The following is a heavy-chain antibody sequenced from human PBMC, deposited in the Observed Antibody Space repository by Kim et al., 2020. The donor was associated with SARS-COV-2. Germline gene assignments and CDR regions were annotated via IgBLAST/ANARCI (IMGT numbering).Heavy chain of an antibody. CDR3: ARLDYYYANSGYPGWFDP. J-gene: IGHJ5*02. CDR2: IHPGDSDT. V-gene: IGHV5-51*01. CDR1: GYSFTNFW. D-gene: IGHD3-22*01. Sequence: GESLKISCRASGYSFTNFWIGWVRQMPGKGLEWVGIIHPGDSDTRYSPSLQGQVTVSADKSSNTAYLPWSSLKASDSAMYYCARLDYYYANSGYPGWFDPWGQGTLVTVAS.